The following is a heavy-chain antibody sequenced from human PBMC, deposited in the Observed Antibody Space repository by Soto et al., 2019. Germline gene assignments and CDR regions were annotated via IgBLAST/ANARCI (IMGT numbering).Heavy chain of an antibody. Sequence: SETLSLTCAVYGGSFSGYYWSWIRQPPGKGLEWIGEINHSGSTNYNPSLRSRVTISVDTSKNQFSLKLSSVTAADTAVYHCARVENWGFFDRKTFFDPWGQGTLVTVSS. CDR3: ARVENWGFFDRKTFFDP. J-gene: IGHJ5*02. CDR2: INHSGST. CDR1: GGSFSGYY. V-gene: IGHV4-34*01. D-gene: IGHD3-9*01.